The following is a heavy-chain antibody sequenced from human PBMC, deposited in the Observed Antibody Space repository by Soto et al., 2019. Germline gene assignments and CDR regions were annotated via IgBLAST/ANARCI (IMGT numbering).Heavy chain of an antibody. Sequence: TSETLSLTCTVSGGSISSGGYYWSWIRQHPGKGLEWIGYIYYSGSTYYNPSLKSRVTISVDTSKNQFSLKLSSVTAADTAVYYCARELTRRRPLWVDVWGKGTTVTVSS. V-gene: IGHV4-31*03. CDR1: GGSISSGGYY. D-gene: IGHD2-21*01. CDR3: ARELTRRRPLWVDV. CDR2: IYYSGST. J-gene: IGHJ6*04.